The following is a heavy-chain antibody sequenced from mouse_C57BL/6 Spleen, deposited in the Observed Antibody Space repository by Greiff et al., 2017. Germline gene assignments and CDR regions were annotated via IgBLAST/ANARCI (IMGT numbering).Heavy chain of an antibody. CDR1: GFTFSDYG. CDR2: ISSGSSTI. Sequence: EVKLMESGGGLVKPGGSLKLSCAASGFTFSDYGMHWVRQAPEKGLEWVAYISSGSSTIYYADTVKGRFTISRDNAKNTLFLQMTSLRSEDTAMYYCARPSGLYYDYYFDYWGQGTTLTVSS. V-gene: IGHV5-17*01. CDR3: ARPSGLYYDYYFDY. D-gene: IGHD2-4*01. J-gene: IGHJ2*01.